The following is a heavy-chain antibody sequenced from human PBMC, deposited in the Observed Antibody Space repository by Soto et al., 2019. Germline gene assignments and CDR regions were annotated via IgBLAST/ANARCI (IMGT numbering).Heavy chain of an antibody. CDR3: ARDIPYYGDDTAHFDY. CDR2: IWYDGSNK. Sequence: QVQLVESGGGVVQPGRSLRLSCAASGFTFSSYGMHWVRQAPGKGLEWVAVIWYDGSNKYYADSVKGRFTISRDNSKNKLYLKMNSLRAEDTAVYYCARDIPYYGDDTAHFDYWGQGTLVTVSS. CDR1: GFTFSSYG. J-gene: IGHJ4*02. D-gene: IGHD4-17*01. V-gene: IGHV3-33*01.